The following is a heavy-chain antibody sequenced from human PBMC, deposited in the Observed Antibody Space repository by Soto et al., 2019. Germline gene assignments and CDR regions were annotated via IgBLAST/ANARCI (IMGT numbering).Heavy chain of an antibody. CDR1: GGSISSYY. CDR3: ARGSSSWHDAFDI. J-gene: IGHJ3*02. V-gene: IGHV4-59*01. CDR2: IYYSGST. Sequence: PSETLSLTCTVSGGSISSYYWSWIRQPPGKGLEWIGYIYYSGSTNYNPSLKSRVTISVDTSKNQFSLKLSSVTAADTAVYYCARGSSSWHDAFDIWDQGTMVTVSS. D-gene: IGHD6-13*01.